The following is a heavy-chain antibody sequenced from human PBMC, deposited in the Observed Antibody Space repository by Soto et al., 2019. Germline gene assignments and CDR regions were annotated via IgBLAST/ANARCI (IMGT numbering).Heavy chain of an antibody. Sequence: QTLSLTCGISGDILYSNSAAWNWIRQSPARGLEWLGRTHYRSKWYNDYAVSVKSRITINPDTSKNQFSLQLNSVTPEDTAVYYCESAIAVADPSSHFDYWGQGTLVTVSS. CDR3: ESAIAVADPSSHFDY. D-gene: IGHD6-19*01. CDR2: THYRSKWYN. CDR1: GDILYSNSAA. V-gene: IGHV6-1*01. J-gene: IGHJ4*02.